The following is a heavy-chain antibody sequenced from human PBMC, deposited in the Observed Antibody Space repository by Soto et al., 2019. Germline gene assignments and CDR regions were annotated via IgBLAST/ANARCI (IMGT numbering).Heavy chain of an antibody. CDR1: WDSVSSNSAT. J-gene: IGHJ5*02. CDR2: TYYRSKWYN. V-gene: IGHV6-1*01. CDR3: AREEIAAAYNWFDP. Sequence: SQTLSLTCAISWDSVSSNSATWNWIRQSPSRGLEWLGRTYYRSKWYNDYAVSVKSRVTINPDTSKNQFSLQLNSVTPGDTAVYYCAREEIAAAYNWFDPWGQGTLVTVSS. D-gene: IGHD6-13*01.